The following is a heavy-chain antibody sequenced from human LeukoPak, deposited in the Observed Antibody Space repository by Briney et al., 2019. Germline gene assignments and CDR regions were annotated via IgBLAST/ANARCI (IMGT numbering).Heavy chain of an antibody. CDR2: INHSGST. CDR1: GGSFSGYY. V-gene: IGHV4-34*01. CDR3: ARGLSYGYDY. J-gene: IGHJ4*02. Sequence: SETLSLTCAVYGGSFSGYYWSWIRQPPGKGLEWIGEINHSGSTNYNPSLKSRVTISVDTSKNQFSLKLSSVTAADTAVYYCARGLSYGYDYWGQGTLVIVSS. D-gene: IGHD5-18*01.